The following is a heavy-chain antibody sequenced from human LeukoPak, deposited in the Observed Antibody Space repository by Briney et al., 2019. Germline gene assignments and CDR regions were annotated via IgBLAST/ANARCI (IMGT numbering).Heavy chain of an antibody. Sequence: SQTLSLTCAVSGDSVSSNSAVWRWIRQSPSRGLEWLGRTYYRSKGYNDYAISVKSRITINPDTSKNQFSLQLNSVTPEDTAMYYCAGSGSYMGYWGQGTLVTVSS. V-gene: IGHV6-1*01. D-gene: IGHD3-10*01. CDR3: AGSGSYMGY. J-gene: IGHJ4*02. CDR2: TYYRSKGYN. CDR1: GDSVSSNSAV.